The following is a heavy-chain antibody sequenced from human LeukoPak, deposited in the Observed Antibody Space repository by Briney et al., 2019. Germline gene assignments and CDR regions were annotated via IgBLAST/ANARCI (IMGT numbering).Heavy chain of an antibody. CDR3: AKDASAWWYHRAYMNV. V-gene: IGHV3-23*01. J-gene: IGHJ6*03. CDR1: GFTFSNYA. CDR2: ISGSGDTT. D-gene: IGHD2-15*01. Sequence: GGSLRLSCAASGFTFSNYAMRWVRQAPGGGLEWVSAISGSGDTTFHAHSVKGRFTTSRDNSKNTLSLQMSGLRVEDSAVYFCAKDASAWWYHRAYMNVWGTGTTVTVSS.